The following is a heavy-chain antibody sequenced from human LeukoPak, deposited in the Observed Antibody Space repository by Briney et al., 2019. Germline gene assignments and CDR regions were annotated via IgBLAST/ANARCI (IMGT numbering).Heavy chain of an antibody. V-gene: IGHV4-61*02. Sequence: PSETLSLTCTVSGRSISSGSYYWSWIRQPAGKGLEWIGRIYTSGSTNYNPSLKSRVTISVDTSKNQFSLKLSSVTAADTAVYYCARVSGYSSGATFDYWGQGTLVTVSS. CDR3: ARVSGYSSGATFDY. CDR2: IYTSGST. D-gene: IGHD6-19*01. J-gene: IGHJ4*02. CDR1: GRSISSGSYY.